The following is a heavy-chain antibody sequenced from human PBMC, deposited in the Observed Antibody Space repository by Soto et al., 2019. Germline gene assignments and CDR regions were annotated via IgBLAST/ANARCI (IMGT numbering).Heavy chain of an antibody. D-gene: IGHD3-9*01. V-gene: IGHV3-23*01. CDR3: ARGFATTGYLVYY. CDR1: GFTFSNYA. J-gene: IGHJ4*02. Sequence: EVQLLESGGGLVQPGGSLRLSCAASGFTFSNYAMTWVRQAPGKGLQWVSAISGSGSSTKYADSVKGRFTISRDHSKSKLSLQMNRLRGEDTAVYFCARGFATTGYLVYYWGQGTLVTVSS. CDR2: ISGSGSST.